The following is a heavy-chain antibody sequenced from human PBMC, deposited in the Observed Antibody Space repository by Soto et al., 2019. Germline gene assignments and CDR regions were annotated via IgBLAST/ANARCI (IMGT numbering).Heavy chain of an antibody. V-gene: IGHV2-5*02. CDR2: IYWDDDK. J-gene: IGHJ4*02. Sequence: QITLKESGPTLVKPTQTLTLTCTFSGFSLSTSGVGVGWIRQPPGKALEWLALIYWDDDKRYSPSLKSRLTITKDTSKNQVVLTMTNMDPVDTATYYCAPALGYCSGVSCYLKEIYFDYWGQGTLVTVSS. D-gene: IGHD2-15*01. CDR3: APALGYCSGVSCYLKEIYFDY. CDR1: GFSLSTSGVG.